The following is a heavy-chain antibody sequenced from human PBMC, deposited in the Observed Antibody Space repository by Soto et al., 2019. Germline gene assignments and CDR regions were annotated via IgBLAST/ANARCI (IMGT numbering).Heavy chain of an antibody. CDR3: AKVVGVTKTYHFDC. J-gene: IGHJ4*02. CDR1: GFRFSDYG. Sequence: PGGSLRLSCAASGFRFSDYGMHWVRQAPGKGLEWVALISYDGTNKYYADSVKGRFTISRDNSKNTLYLQMNSLRAEDTAVYYCAKVVGVTKTYHFDCWGQGTLVTVSS. CDR2: ISYDGTNK. V-gene: IGHV3-30*18. D-gene: IGHD4-17*01.